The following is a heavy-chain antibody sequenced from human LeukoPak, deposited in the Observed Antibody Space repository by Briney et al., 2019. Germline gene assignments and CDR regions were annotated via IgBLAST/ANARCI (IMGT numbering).Heavy chain of an antibody. Sequence: GGSLRLSCAASGFTFSSYAMHWDLQAPGTGLKDMAVISSDGSNKYYADSEKGRFTISRDNSKSTLYLQMNSLRAEDTAVYYCAKGESGWYFYYWGQGTLVTVSS. D-gene: IGHD6-19*01. CDR1: GFTFSSYA. CDR3: AKGESGWYFYY. CDR2: ISSDGSNK. J-gene: IGHJ4*02. V-gene: IGHV3-30-3*01.